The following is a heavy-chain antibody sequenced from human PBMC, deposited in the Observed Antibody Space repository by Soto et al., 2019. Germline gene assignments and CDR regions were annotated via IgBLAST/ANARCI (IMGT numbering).Heavy chain of an antibody. V-gene: IGHV3-23*01. CDR3: APRYRTGSPDLDWYFDL. Sequence: PXECRRLASAASGLTFSSYAMSWVRRAPGKGREWVAGMRGSVGSTYYADSVKGRFTISREKCKNTLYLQMNSLRAEDTAVYYGAPRYRTGSPDLDWYFDLCGRGTRVTVSS. J-gene: IGHJ2*01. CDR2: MRGSVGST. CDR1: GLTFSSYA. D-gene: IGHD6-19*01.